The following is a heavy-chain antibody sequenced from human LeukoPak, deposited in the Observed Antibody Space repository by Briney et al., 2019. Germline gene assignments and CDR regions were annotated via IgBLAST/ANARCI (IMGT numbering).Heavy chain of an antibody. CDR2: IYTSGST. J-gene: IGHJ4*02. V-gene: IGHV4-61*02. CDR1: GGSISSGSYY. Sequence: PSETLSLTCTVSGGSISSGSYYWSWIRKPAGKGLEWIGRIYTSGSTNYNPSLKSRVTISVDTSKNQFSLKLSSVTAADTAVYYCAREKLLWFGDFDYWGQGTLVTVSS. D-gene: IGHD3-10*01. CDR3: AREKLLWFGDFDY.